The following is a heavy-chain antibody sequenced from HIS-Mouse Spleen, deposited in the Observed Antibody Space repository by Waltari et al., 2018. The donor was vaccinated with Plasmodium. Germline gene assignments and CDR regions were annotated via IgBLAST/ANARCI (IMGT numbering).Heavy chain of an antibody. J-gene: IGHJ3*02. CDR3: ARGRWNHAFDI. Sequence: EVQLVESGGGLVQPGGSLRLSCAASGFTFSSYDMHWVRQATGKGLDVVSAIGTSGDTYYPGSVKGRFTISRENAKNSLYLQMNSLRAGDTAVYYCARGRWNHAFDIWGQGTMVTVSS. CDR1: GFTFSSYD. V-gene: IGHV3-13*01. D-gene: IGHD1-1*01. CDR2: IGTSGDT.